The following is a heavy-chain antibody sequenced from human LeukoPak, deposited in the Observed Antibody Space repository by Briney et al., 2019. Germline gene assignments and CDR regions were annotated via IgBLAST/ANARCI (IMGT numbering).Heavy chain of an antibody. CDR1: GYTFTGYY. D-gene: IGHD4-17*01. Sequence: ASVKVSCKASGYTFTGYYMHWVRQAPGQGLEWMGWINPNGGGTNYAQKFQGRVTMTRDTSISTAYMELSRLRSDDTAVYYCARDAGDRYGDYVAYFDYWGQGTLVTVSS. J-gene: IGHJ4*02. V-gene: IGHV1-2*02. CDR2: INPNGGGT. CDR3: ARDAGDRYGDYVAYFDY.